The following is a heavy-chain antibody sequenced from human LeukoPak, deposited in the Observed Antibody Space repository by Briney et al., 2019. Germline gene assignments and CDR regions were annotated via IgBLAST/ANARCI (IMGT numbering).Heavy chain of an antibody. CDR2: INAGNGNT. CDR3: AREFGYCSSTSCGDFDY. Sequence: ASVKVSCKASGYTFTSYAMHWVHQAPGQRLEWMGWINAGNGNTKYSQKFQGRVTITRDTSASTAYMELSSLRSEDTAVYYCAREFGYCSSTSCGDFDYWGQGTLVTVSS. J-gene: IGHJ4*02. V-gene: IGHV1-3*01. D-gene: IGHD2-2*03. CDR1: GYTFTSYA.